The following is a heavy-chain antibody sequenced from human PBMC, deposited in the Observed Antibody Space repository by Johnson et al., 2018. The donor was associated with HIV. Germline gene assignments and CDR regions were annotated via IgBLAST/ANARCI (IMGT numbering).Heavy chain of an antibody. Sequence: VQLVESGGGVVQPGRSLRLSCAASGFTFDDYGMSWVRQAPGKGLEWVSGINWNGGSTGYADSVKGRFTISRDNAKNSLYLQMNSLRAEDMGAYYCAREDTVTKGSAFDIWGQGTMVTVSS. CDR3: AREDTVTKGSAFDI. CDR1: GFTFDDYG. CDR2: INWNGGST. J-gene: IGHJ3*02. D-gene: IGHD4-17*01. V-gene: IGHV3-20*04.